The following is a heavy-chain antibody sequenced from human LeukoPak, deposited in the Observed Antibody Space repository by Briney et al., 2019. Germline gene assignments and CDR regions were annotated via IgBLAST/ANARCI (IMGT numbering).Heavy chain of an antibody. D-gene: IGHD3-10*01. CDR3: ARDTEGMVRGIPYYYYGMDV. J-gene: IGHJ6*02. CDR1: GFTFSSYS. V-gene: IGHV3-48*01. Sequence: GGSLRLSCAASGFTFSSYSMNWVRQAPGKGLEWVSYISSSSSTIYYADSVKGRFTISRDNAKNSLYLQMNSLRAEDTAVYYCARDTEGMVRGIPYYYYGMDVWGQGTTVTVSS. CDR2: ISSSSSTI.